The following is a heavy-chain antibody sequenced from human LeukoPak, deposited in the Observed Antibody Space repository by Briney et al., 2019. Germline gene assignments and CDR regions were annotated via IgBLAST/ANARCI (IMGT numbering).Heavy chain of an antibody. Sequence: ISXVXRAPGQGLEWMGRIIPILGIANYAQKFQGRVTITADKSTSTAYMELSSLRSEDTAVYYCAGEYSSAEQFDYWGQGTLVTVSS. V-gene: IGHV1-69*04. D-gene: IGHD6-19*01. CDR3: AGEYSSAEQFDY. CDR2: IIPILGIA. J-gene: IGHJ4*02.